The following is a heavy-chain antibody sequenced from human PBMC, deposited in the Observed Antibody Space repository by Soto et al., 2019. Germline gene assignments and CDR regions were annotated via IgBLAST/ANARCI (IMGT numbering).Heavy chain of an antibody. Sequence: QVQLVQPGAEVKKPGASVKVSCKASGYTFTSYGISWVRQAPGQGLEWMGWISAYNGNTNYAQKLQGRVTMTTDTSTSTAYMELRSLRSDDTAVYYCARGYWLEFDLTASTQRWPYYYYGMDVWGQGTTVTVSS. D-gene: IGHD2-8*02. V-gene: IGHV1-18*01. J-gene: IGHJ6*02. CDR3: ARGYWLEFDLTASTQRWPYYYYGMDV. CDR2: ISAYNGNT. CDR1: GYTFTSYG.